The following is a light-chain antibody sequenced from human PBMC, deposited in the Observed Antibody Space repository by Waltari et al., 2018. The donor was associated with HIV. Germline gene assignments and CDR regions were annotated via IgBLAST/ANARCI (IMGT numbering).Light chain of an antibody. CDR2: DVR. J-gene: IGLJ1*01. CDR3: CSYAGNYSYV. Sequence: QSALTQPRSVSGSPGQSVTISCTGTSSDVGDSTYVSWYRQNPGNVPHLMSYDVRKRPSGVPDLFPGSRSGNTASLTISGLQAEDEADYFCCSYAGNYSYVFGSGSRVTVL. V-gene: IGLV2-11*01. CDR1: SSDVGDSTY.